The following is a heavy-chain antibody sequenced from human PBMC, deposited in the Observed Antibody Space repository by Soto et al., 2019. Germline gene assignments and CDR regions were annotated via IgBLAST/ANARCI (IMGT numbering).Heavy chain of an antibody. CDR1: GYTFTSYY. Sequence: ASVKVSCKASGYTFTSYYMHWVRQAPGQGLEWMGIINPSGGSTSYAQKFQGRVTMTRDTSTSTVYMELSSLRSEDTAVYYRARDAEPLTKRFYPGLDLWGQGTTVTVSS. CDR2: INPSGGST. J-gene: IGHJ6*02. D-gene: IGHD1-26*01. CDR3: ARDAEPLTKRFYPGLDL. V-gene: IGHV1-46*01.